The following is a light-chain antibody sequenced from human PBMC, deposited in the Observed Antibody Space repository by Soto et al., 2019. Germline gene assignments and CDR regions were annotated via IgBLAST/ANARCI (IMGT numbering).Light chain of an antibody. CDR2: GAS. CDR1: QSISSN. J-gene: IGKJ5*01. V-gene: IGKV3-15*01. Sequence: VMTQSPATLYVSPGERATLSCRASQSISSNLAWYQQKPGQSPRLLIYGASTRATGFPARFSGSGSGTEFTLTISSLQSEDFAVYYCQQYNNWPPTFGQGTRLEI. CDR3: QQYNNWPPT.